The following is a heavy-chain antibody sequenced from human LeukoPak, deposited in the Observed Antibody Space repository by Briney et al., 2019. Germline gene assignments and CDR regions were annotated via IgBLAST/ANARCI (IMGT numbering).Heavy chain of an antibody. J-gene: IGHJ4*02. Sequence: SETLSLTCTVSGGSISSYYWSWIRQPAGKGLGWIGRIYTSGSTNYNPSLKSRVTMSVDTSKNQFSLKLSSVTAADTAVYYCARMVDTAMVVDYWGQGTLVTVSS. CDR3: ARMVDTAMVVDY. CDR1: GGSISSYY. CDR2: IYTSGST. D-gene: IGHD5-18*01. V-gene: IGHV4-4*07.